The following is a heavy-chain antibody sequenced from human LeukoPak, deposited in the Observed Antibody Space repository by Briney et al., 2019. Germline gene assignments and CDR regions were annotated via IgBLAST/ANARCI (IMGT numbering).Heavy chain of an antibody. CDR2: IYTNGST. CDR3: ARSDFWSGYRFDY. J-gene: IGHJ4*02. V-gene: IGHV4-4*07. D-gene: IGHD3-3*01. Sequence: PSETLSLTCTVSGGSIRGYYWSWIRQPAGKGLEWIGRIYTNGSTNYNPSLRSRVTMSLDTSKNQFSLKLTSVTAADTAVYHCARSDFWSGYRFDYWGQGTLVTVSS. CDR1: GGSIRGYY.